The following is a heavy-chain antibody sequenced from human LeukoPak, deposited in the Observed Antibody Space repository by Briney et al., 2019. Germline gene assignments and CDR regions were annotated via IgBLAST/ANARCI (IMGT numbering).Heavy chain of an antibody. D-gene: IGHD3-22*01. Sequence: LEWVAVISYDGSNKYYADSVKGRFTISRDNSKNTLYLQMNSLRAEDTAVYYCARPTSSGARDYWGQGTLVTVSS. CDR2: ISYDGSNK. J-gene: IGHJ4*02. V-gene: IGHV3-30*04. CDR3: ARPTSSGARDY.